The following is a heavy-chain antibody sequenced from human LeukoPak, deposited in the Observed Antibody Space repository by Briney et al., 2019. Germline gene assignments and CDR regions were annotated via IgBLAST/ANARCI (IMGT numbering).Heavy chain of an antibody. CDR3: ARDGVYVAAMVFRYFFYYMDV. D-gene: IGHD5-18*01. V-gene: IGHV1-18*01. Sequence: GASVTVSCKASGYTFTNYGITWVRQAPGQGLEWLGWISAYNGNTNYAHQLQGRVTMTTNTSTNTAYMELRSLRSDDTAVYYCARDGVYVAAMVFRYFFYYMDVWGKGTTVTVSS. J-gene: IGHJ6*03. CDR1: GYTFTNYG. CDR2: ISAYNGNT.